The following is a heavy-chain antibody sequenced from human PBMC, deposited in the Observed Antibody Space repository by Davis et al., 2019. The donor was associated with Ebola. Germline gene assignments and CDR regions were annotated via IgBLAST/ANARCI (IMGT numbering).Heavy chain of an antibody. V-gene: IGHV4-61*01. CDR1: GGSVSSGSNY. CDR3: ARQGYYVLYGMDV. D-gene: IGHD3-10*02. Sequence: MPGGSLRLSCTVSGGSVSSGSNYWSWIRQPPGKGLEWIGYIYYSGSTNYNPSLKSRVTISVDTSKNQFSLKLSSVTAADTAVYYCARQGYYVLYGMDVWGQGTTVTVSS. J-gene: IGHJ6*02. CDR2: IYYSGST.